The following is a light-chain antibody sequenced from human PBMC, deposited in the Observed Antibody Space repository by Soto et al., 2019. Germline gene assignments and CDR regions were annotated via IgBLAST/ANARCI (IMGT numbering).Light chain of an antibody. CDR1: QSISSW. Sequence: DIQMTQSPSTLSASVGDRVTITCRASQSISSWLAWYQQKPGKAPKLLIYKASSLESGVPSRFSGSGSGTEFTLTISSLQPYDFATYYCQHYNSYSPRTFGQGTKVEIK. V-gene: IGKV1-5*03. CDR3: QHYNSYSPRT. J-gene: IGKJ1*01. CDR2: KAS.